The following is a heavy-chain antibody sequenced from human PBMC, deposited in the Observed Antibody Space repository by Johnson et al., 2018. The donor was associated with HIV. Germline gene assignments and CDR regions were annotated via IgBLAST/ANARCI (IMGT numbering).Heavy chain of an antibody. CDR3: ARDFIAPELGDAFDI. V-gene: IGHV3-30-3*01. CDR2: ISYDGSNK. CDR1: GFTFSSYA. Sequence: QVQLVESGGGVVQPGRSLRLSCAASGFTFSSYAMHWVRQAPGKGLEWVAVISYDGSNKYYADSVNGRFTISRDNAKNTLYLQMNSLRAEDTAVYYCARDFIAPELGDAFDIWGQGTMVTVSA. J-gene: IGHJ3*02. D-gene: IGHD6-25*01.